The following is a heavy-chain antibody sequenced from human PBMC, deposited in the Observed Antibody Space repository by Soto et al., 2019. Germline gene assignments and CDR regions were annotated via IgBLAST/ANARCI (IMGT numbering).Heavy chain of an antibody. Sequence: QVQLVQSGAEVKKPGSSVKVSCKASGGTFSSYAISWVRQAPGQGPEWMGGIIPIFGTANYAQKFQGRVTITADKSTSTAYMELSSLRSEDTAVYYCARRTHSSGYYPFDYWGQGTLVTVSS. J-gene: IGHJ4*02. V-gene: IGHV1-69*06. CDR2: IIPIFGTA. CDR3: ARRTHSSGYYPFDY. CDR1: GGTFSSYA. D-gene: IGHD3-22*01.